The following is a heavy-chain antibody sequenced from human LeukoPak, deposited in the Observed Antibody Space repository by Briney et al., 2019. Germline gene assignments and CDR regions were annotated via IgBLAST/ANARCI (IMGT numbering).Heavy chain of an antibody. D-gene: IGHD3-9*01. V-gene: IGHV3-30*04. CDR1: GFTFSGST. CDR3: ARDSWDILTGYYSHYLDY. J-gene: IGHJ4*02. CDR2: VSYDGTDK. Sequence: GSLRLSCAATGFTFSGSTMHWVRLAPGKGLEWVAIVSYDGTDKHYADSVKGRFTISRDNSKNMIYLQMNSLRVEDTAVYYCARDSWDILTGYYSHYLDYWGQGTLVTVSS.